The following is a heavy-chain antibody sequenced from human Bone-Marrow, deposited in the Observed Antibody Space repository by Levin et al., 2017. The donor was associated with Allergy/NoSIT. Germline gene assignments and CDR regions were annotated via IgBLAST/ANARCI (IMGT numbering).Heavy chain of an antibody. D-gene: IGHD6-19*01. CDR1: GFTFSSYA. CDR2: ISGSGGST. Sequence: PGGSLRLSCAASGFTFSSYAMSWVRQAPGKGLEWVSAISGSGGSTYYADSVKGRFTISRDNSKNTLYLQMNSLRAEDTAVYYCAKGKGGIKQWLVLIDYWGQGTLVTVSS. J-gene: IGHJ4*02. V-gene: IGHV3-23*01. CDR3: AKGKGGIKQWLVLIDY.